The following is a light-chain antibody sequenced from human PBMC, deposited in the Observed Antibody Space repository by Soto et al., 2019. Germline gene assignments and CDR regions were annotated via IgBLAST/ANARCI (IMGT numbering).Light chain of an antibody. CDR2: AAS. V-gene: IGKV1-27*01. CDR3: QKYNSAPIT. Sequence: DIQISEXPXSLXSXXXGMFTXXXRASQGISNYLAWYQQKPGKVPKLLIYAASTLQSGVPSRFSGSGSGTDFTLTISSLQPEDVATYYCQKYNSAPITFGQGTRLEIK. CDR1: QGISNY. J-gene: IGKJ5*01.